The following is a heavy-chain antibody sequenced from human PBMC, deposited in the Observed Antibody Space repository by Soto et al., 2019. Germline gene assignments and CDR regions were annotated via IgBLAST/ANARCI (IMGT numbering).Heavy chain of an antibody. CDR2: IYYSGST. J-gene: IGHJ4*02. CDR3: ASREETYYYDSSGFPY. V-gene: IGHV4-39*01. Sequence: QLQLQESGPGLVKPAETLSLTCTVSGGSISSSSYYWGWIRQPPGKGLEWIGSIYYSGSTYYNPSLKSRVTISVDTSKNQFSLKLSSVTAADTAVYYCASREETYYYDSSGFPYRGQGTLVTVSS. CDR1: GGSISSSSYY. D-gene: IGHD3-22*01.